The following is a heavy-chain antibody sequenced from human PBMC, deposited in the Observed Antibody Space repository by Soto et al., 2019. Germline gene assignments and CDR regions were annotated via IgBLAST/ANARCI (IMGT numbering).Heavy chain of an antibody. CDR3: ATQIAVAGTSYNWFDP. D-gene: IGHD6-19*01. CDR2: INHSGST. CDR1: GGSFSGYS. J-gene: IGHJ5*02. Sequence: PSETLSLTCAVYGGSFSGYSWSWIRQPPGKGLEWIGEINHSGSTNYNPSLKSRATISVDTSKNQFSLKLSSVTAADRAVYYCATQIAVAGTSYNWFDPWGQGTLVTVSS. V-gene: IGHV4-34*01.